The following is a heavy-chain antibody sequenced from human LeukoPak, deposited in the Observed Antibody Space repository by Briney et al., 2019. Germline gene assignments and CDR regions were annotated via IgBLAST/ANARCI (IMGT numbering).Heavy chain of an antibody. J-gene: IGHJ5*02. D-gene: IGHD3-3*01. CDR3: ARDRSVDYESWSGSPPGWFDP. CDR2: IYYSGST. Sequence: SETLSLTCTVSGGSISSHYWSWFRQPPGKGLEWIGYIYYSGSTNYNPSLKSRVTISVDTSKNQFSLKLSSVTAADTAVYYCARDRSVDYESWSGSPPGWFDPWGQGTLVTVSS. CDR1: GGSISSHY. V-gene: IGHV4-59*11.